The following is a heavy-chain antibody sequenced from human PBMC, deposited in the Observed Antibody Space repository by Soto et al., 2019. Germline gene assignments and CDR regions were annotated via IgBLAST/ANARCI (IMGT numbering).Heavy chain of an antibody. CDR1: GESVSSGFYY. CDR3: ARVVRCTRSGCYYLAMDV. D-gene: IGHD2-15*01. CDR2: ILSSGRS. V-gene: IGHV4-61*01. Sequence: KPSETLSLTCTVSGESVSSGFYYWNWIRQAPWKGLEWIGSILSSGRSNYNPSLKSRVSMSVDTSKNQFSLSLTSVGAADSAIYYCARVVRCTRSGCYYLAMDVRGXGTTVPVSS. J-gene: IGHJ6*03.